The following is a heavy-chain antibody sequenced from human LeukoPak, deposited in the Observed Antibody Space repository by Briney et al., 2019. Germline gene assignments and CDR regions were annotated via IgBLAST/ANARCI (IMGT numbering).Heavy chain of an antibody. V-gene: IGHV3-23*01. CDR3: AKLKRVGIAPFDD. J-gene: IGHJ4*02. CDR1: GFTFSHFA. CDR2: ISGSGNKT. Sequence: GGSLRLSCAASGFTFSHFAMSWVRQAPGKGLHWVSTISGSGNKTYDADSVKGRFTISRDNSKNTLYLRMTGLRAEDTAVYYCAKLKRVGIAPFDDWGQGTLVTVSS. D-gene: IGHD3-10*01.